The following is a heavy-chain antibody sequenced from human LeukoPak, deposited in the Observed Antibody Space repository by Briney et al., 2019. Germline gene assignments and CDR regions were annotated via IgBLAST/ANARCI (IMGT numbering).Heavy chain of an antibody. V-gene: IGHV3-48*03. J-gene: IGHJ4*02. CDR1: RLTFSGFE. D-gene: IGHD5-24*01. CDR3: ARRFRD. Sequence: GGSLRLSCVGSRLTFSGFEMNWVRQAPGKRLEWVSYIKDDGSLKTYADSVKGRFTISRDNAKNSLYLQMNSLRVEDTAIYYCARRFRDWGQGTLVTVSS. CDR2: IKDDGSLK.